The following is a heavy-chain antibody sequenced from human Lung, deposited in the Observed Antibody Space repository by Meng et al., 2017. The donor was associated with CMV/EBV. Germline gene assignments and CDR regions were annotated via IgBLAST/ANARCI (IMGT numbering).Heavy chain of an antibody. CDR3: ARDSPSLYSSSPGIDF. Sequence: SVKVSXKTSGYTFTSYGISWVRQAPGQGLEWMGWISVYTDNTSSAQKYQGRLTMTTDTSTSTAYMEVRSLRSDDTAVYYCARDSPSLYSSSPGIDFWGQGTLVTVSS. V-gene: IGHV1-18*01. J-gene: IGHJ4*02. D-gene: IGHD6-6*01. CDR1: GYTFTSYG. CDR2: ISVYTDNT.